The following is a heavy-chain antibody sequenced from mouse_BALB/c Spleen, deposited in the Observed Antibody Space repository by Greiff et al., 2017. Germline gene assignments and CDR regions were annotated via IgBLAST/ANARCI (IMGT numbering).Heavy chain of an antibody. J-gene: IGHJ3*01. CDR3: ARHGYPAWFAY. D-gene: IGHD2-2*01. V-gene: IGHV5-12-2*01. CDR2: ISNGGGST. CDR1: GFTFSSYT. Sequence: EVQGVESGGGLVQPGGSLKLSCAASGFTFSSYTMSWVRQTPEKRLEWVAYISNGGGSTYYPDTVKGRFTISRDNAKNTLYLQMSSLKCEDTAMYYCARHGYPAWFAYGGQGTLVTVSA.